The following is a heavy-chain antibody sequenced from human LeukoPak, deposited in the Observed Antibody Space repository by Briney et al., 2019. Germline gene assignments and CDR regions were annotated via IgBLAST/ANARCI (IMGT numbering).Heavy chain of an antibody. Sequence: SETLSLTCTVSGGSISSSSYYWGWIRQPPGKGLEWIGSIYYSGSTYYNPSLKSRVTISVDTSKNQFSLKLSSVTAADTAVYYCAREDGYSSGWFQPAYYYYYMDVWGKGTTVTISS. J-gene: IGHJ6*03. CDR2: IYYSGST. D-gene: IGHD6-19*01. CDR1: GGSISSSSYY. V-gene: IGHV4-39*07. CDR3: AREDGYSSGWFQPAYYYYYMDV.